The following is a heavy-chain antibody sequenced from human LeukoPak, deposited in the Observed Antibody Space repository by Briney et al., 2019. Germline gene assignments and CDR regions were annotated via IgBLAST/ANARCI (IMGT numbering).Heavy chain of an antibody. CDR2: ISSSASSI. Sequence: GGSLRLSCAASGFTFSSYEMNWVRQAPGKGLEWVSYISSSASSIYYADSVKGRFTISRDNAKNSLYLQMTSLRAEDTAVYYCARGPSTAGSIDYWGQGTLVTVSS. D-gene: IGHD1-26*01. CDR1: GFTFSSYE. J-gene: IGHJ4*02. V-gene: IGHV3-48*03. CDR3: ARGPSTAGSIDY.